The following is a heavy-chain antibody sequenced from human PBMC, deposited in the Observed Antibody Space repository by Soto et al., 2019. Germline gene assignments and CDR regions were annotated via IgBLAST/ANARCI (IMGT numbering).Heavy chain of an antibody. J-gene: IGHJ4*02. V-gene: IGHV3-30*03. CDR1: GFTFSSYG. Sequence: RLSCAASGFTFSSYGMHWVRQAPGKGLEWVAVISNDGSNKYYADSVKGRFTISRDNSKNTLYLQMNSLRAEDTAVYYCARDDPPDDYWGQGTLVTVSS. CDR3: ARDDPPDDY. CDR2: ISNDGSNK.